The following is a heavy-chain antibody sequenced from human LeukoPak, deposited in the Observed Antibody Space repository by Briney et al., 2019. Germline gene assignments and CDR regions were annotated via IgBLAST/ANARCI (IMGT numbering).Heavy chain of an antibody. J-gene: IGHJ4*02. D-gene: IGHD2-2*01. V-gene: IGHV3-23*01. CDR3: ARDRNFPRDQFDY. CDR1: GFTFGSYA. Sequence: GGSLRLSCAASGFTFGSYAMSWVRQAPGKGLEWVSAISVDGSGAWYAGSVRGRSTISRDNSKGTVYLQMNSLTADDTAVYFCARDRNFPRDQFDYWGQGTLVTVSP. CDR2: ISVDGSGA.